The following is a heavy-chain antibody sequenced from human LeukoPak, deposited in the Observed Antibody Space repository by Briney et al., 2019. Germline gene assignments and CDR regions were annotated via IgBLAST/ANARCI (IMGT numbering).Heavy chain of an antibody. D-gene: IGHD6-13*01. Sequence: GGSLRLSCAASGFTFSSYSTNWVRQAPGKGLEWVSSISSSSSYIYYADSVKGRFTISRDNAKNSLYLQMNSLRAEDTAVYYCARFVTAAGLLDYWGQGTLVTVSS. CDR2: ISSSSSYI. CDR1: GFTFSSYS. CDR3: ARFVTAAGLLDY. V-gene: IGHV3-21*01. J-gene: IGHJ4*02.